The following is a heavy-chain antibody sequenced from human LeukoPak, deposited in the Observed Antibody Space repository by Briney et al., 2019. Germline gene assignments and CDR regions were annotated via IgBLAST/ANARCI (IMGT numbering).Heavy chain of an antibody. J-gene: IGHJ3*02. Sequence: ASVKVSCKVSGYTFTGYYMHWVRQAPGQGLEWMGWINPNSGGTNYAQKFQGRVTMTRDTSISTAYMELSRLRSDDTAVYYCARGREFYDSSGSDAFDIWGQGTMVTVSS. D-gene: IGHD3-22*01. CDR3: ARGREFYDSSGSDAFDI. CDR1: GYTFTGYY. CDR2: INPNSGGT. V-gene: IGHV1-2*02.